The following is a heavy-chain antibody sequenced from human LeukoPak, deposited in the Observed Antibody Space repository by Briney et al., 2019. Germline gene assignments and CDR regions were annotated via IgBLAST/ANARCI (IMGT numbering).Heavy chain of an antibody. CDR1: GFTFSSYA. D-gene: IGHD6-19*01. J-gene: IGHJ4*02. Sequence: GGSLRLSCAASGFTFSSYAMHWVRQAPGKGLEWVAVISYDESNKYYADSVKGRFTISRDNAKNSLYLQMNSLRAEDTALYYCAKSINSGCSAVIDYWGQGTLVTVSS. CDR3: AKSINSGCSAVIDY. V-gene: IGHV3-30*04. CDR2: ISYDESNK.